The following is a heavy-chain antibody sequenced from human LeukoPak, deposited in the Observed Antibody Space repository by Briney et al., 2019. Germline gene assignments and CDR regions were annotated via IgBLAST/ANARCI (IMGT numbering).Heavy chain of an antibody. CDR2: ISSSSSTI. D-gene: IGHD6-19*01. J-gene: IGHJ4*02. Sequence: GGSLRLSCAASGFTFSSYSMNWVRQAPGKGLEWVSYISSSSSTIYYADSVKGRFTISRDNAKNSPYLQMNSLRDEDTAVYYCARDPRYSSGWYIIWGQGTLVTVSS. CDR1: GFTFSSYS. V-gene: IGHV3-48*02. CDR3: ARDPRYSSGWYII.